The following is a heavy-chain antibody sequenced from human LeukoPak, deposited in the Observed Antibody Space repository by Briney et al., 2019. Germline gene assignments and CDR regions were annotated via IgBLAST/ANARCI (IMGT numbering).Heavy chain of an antibody. V-gene: IGHV5-51*01. CDR2: IHPGDSDS. CDR1: GYSFKNYW. J-gene: IGHJ4*02. Sequence: GESLKISCKGSGYSFKNYWIAWVRQMPGKGLEWMGIIHPGDSDSRYSPSFQGQVTISAGKSISTAYLQWSSLKASDTAMYFCARRSMYEGYYFDFWGQGTLVTVSS. CDR3: ARRSMYEGYYFDF. D-gene: IGHD2-8*01.